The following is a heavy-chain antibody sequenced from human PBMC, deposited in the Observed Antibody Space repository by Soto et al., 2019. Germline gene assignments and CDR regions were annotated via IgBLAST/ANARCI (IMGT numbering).Heavy chain of an antibody. CDR1: GFNFSRYG. J-gene: IGHJ4*02. V-gene: IGHV3-33*01. CDR3: AIDPKLFLEYYFYI. Sequence: GGSLRLSCAASGFNFSRYGMHWVRQAPGKGLEWVAVIWSDGTYKNYGDSVKGRFTISRDNSKNTLDLVMNSLRAEDTAIYYCAIDPKLFLEYYFYICGQGTLGPISS. CDR2: IWSDGTYK. D-gene: IGHD3-10*02.